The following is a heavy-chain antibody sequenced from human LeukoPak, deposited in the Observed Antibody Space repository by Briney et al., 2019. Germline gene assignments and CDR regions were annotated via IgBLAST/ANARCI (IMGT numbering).Heavy chain of an antibody. V-gene: IGHV1-69*04. CDR3: ARGYDSSGYYYYFDY. CDR1: GGTFSSYA. J-gene: IGHJ4*02. Sequence: SVKVSCKASGGTFSSYAISWGRQAPGQGREWMGRIIPILGIANYAQKFQGRVTITADKSTSTAYMQLSSLRSEDTAVYYCARGYDSSGYYYYFDYWGQGTLVTVSS. D-gene: IGHD3-22*01. CDR2: IIPILGIA.